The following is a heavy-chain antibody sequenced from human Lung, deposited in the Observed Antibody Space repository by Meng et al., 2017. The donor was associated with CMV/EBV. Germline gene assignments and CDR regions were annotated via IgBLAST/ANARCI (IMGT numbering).Heavy chain of an antibody. D-gene: IGHD1-14*01. CDR3: ALFTGSWFDP. Sequence: QNTLKEAGSTLVKPTQTLTLTCTFSGFSLSTSEVGVGWIRQPPGKALEWLAVIYWDDDKRYSPSLKSRLTITKDTSKNQVVLTLTNMDPVDTATYYCALFTGSWFDPWGQGTLVTVSS. V-gene: IGHV2-5*02. CDR2: IYWDDDK. CDR1: GFSLSTSEVG. J-gene: IGHJ5*02.